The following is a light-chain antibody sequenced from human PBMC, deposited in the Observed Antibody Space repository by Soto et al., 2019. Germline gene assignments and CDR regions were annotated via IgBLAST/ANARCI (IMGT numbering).Light chain of an antibody. CDR3: QQYKTT. J-gene: IGKJ3*01. CDR1: ESIRTW. Sequence: DIQMTQSPSTLSASIAYRFTITCRASESIRTWLAWYQHKPGKAPKFLIYDASSLETGVPSRFSGNGSGTDFTLTISSLQADDFATYYCQQYKTTFGPGTKVDIK. CDR2: DAS. V-gene: IGKV1-5*01.